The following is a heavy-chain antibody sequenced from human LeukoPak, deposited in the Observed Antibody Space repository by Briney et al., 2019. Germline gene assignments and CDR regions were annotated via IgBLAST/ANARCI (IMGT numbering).Heavy chain of an antibody. Sequence: PSETLSLTCTVSGGSISSGTYYWSWIRQTAGKGLEWIGRIYTSGSTNYNPSLKSRVTISVDTSKNQFSLKLSSVTAADTAVYYCARGVGATLLDYYYYMDVWGKGTTVTISS. CDR2: IYTSGST. D-gene: IGHD1-26*01. V-gene: IGHV4-61*02. J-gene: IGHJ6*03. CDR3: ARGVGATLLDYYYYMDV. CDR1: GGSISSGTYY.